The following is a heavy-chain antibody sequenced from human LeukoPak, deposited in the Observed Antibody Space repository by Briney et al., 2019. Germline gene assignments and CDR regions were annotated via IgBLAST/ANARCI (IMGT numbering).Heavy chain of an antibody. CDR3: ARHNYGDYKSWFDP. Sequence: GESLKISCKGSGYGFSTHWIGWARQMPGKGLEWLGIIYAGDFDTRYSPSFQGQVTISADKSISTAYLQWSSLKASDTAMYYCARHNYGDYKSWFDPWGQGTLVTVSS. D-gene: IGHD4-17*01. V-gene: IGHV5-51*01. J-gene: IGHJ5*02. CDR2: IYAGDFDT. CDR1: GYGFSTHW.